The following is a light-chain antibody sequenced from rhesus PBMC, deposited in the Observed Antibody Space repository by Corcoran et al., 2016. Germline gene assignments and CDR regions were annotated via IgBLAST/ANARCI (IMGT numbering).Light chain of an antibody. CDR2: GAS. CDR3: YQHSTGKET. J-gene: IGKJ1*01. Sequence: QVVLTQSPATLSLAPGKRATLSCRASQSVSSFLAWYQQKPGQPPRLLIYGASSRAPGIPDRVSGGGSGTDFTITISSLEPEDVGVYDCYQHSTGKETFGQGTKVEIK. V-gene: IGKV3-10*01. CDR1: QSVSSF.